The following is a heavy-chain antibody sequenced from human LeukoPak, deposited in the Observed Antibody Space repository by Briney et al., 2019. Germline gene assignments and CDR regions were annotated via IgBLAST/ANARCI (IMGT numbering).Heavy chain of an antibody. D-gene: IGHD3-10*01. J-gene: IGHJ4*02. CDR2: IIPILGIA. Sequence: SVKVSCKASGGTFSSYTISWVRQAPGQGLEWMGRIIPILGIANYAQKFQGRVTITADKSTSTAYMELSSLRSEDTAVYYCARGGVYGSGPFDYWGQGTLVTVSS. CDR3: ARGGVYGSGPFDY. V-gene: IGHV1-69*02. CDR1: GGTFSSYT.